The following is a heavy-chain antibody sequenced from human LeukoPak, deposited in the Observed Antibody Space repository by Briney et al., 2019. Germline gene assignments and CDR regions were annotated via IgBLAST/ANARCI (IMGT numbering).Heavy chain of an antibody. D-gene: IGHD3-16*01. CDR3: ARASGGSRHFFDY. Sequence: SGGSLRLSCVASGFTFSSFWMHWVRQAPGKGLVWVSRLNSEGSSTDYADSVKGRFTISRDNAKNTLYLQMNSLTAEDTAVYYCARASGGSRHFFDYWGQGALVTVSS. V-gene: IGHV3-74*01. CDR1: GFTFSSFW. CDR2: LNSEGSST. J-gene: IGHJ4*02.